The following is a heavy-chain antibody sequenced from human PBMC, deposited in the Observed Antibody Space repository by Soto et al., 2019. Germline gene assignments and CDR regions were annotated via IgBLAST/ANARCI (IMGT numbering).Heavy chain of an antibody. V-gene: IGHV3-33*01. D-gene: IGHD1-7*01. CDR1: GFTFSSYG. CDR2: IWYDGSNK. J-gene: IGHJ5*02. CDR3: ARELIVRITGTQGRWFDP. Sequence: GGSLRLSCAASGFTFSSYGMHWVRQAPGKGLEWVAVIWYDGSNKYYADSVKGRFTISRDNSKNTLYLQMNSLRAEDTAVYYCARELIVRITGTQGRWFDPWGQGTLVTVSS.